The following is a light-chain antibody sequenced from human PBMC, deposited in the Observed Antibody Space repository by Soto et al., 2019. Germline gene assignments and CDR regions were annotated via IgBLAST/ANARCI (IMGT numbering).Light chain of an antibody. CDR1: TSNIGTNA. V-gene: IGLV1-47*01. CDR2: YSN. Sequence: QSVLTQSASASGTPGQRVTISCSGGTSNIGTNAVYWFQLLPGTAPKPLIYYSNHRPSGISDRFSGSKSGTSASLAISGLRPEDEADYYCAAWDDRLRGYVFATGTQLTVL. CDR3: AAWDDRLRGYV. J-gene: IGLJ1*01.